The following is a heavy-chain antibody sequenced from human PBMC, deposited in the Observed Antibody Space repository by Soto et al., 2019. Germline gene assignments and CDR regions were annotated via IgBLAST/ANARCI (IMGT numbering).Heavy chain of an antibody. J-gene: IGHJ6*02. CDR1: GYSFTSYW. V-gene: IGHV5-51*01. Sequence: GESLKISCKGSGYSFTSYWIGWVRQMPGKGLEWMGIIYPGDSDTRYSPSFQGQVTISADKSISTAYLQWSSLKASDTAMYYCARQNIVVVTAIPSGYYYYGMDVWGQGPTVTVSS. CDR2: IYPGDSDT. D-gene: IGHD2-21*02. CDR3: ARQNIVVVTAIPSGYYYYGMDV.